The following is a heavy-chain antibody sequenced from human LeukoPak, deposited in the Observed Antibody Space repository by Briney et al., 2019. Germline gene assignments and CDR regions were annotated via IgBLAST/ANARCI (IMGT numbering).Heavy chain of an antibody. D-gene: IGHD6-19*01. Sequence: SVKVSCKASGYTFTSYGISWVRQAPGQGLEWIGWISAYNGNTNYAQKLQGRVTMTTDTSTSTAYMELRSLRCDDTAVYYCARPGGSGWSFAFDIWGQGTMVTVSS. V-gene: IGHV1-18*01. J-gene: IGHJ3*02. CDR2: ISAYNGNT. CDR3: ARPGGSGWSFAFDI. CDR1: GYTFTSYG.